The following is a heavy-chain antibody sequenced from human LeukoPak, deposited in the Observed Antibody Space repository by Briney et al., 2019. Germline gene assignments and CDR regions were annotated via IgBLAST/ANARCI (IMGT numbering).Heavy chain of an antibody. CDR2: INHSGTT. CDR1: GRSFSGYY. Sequence: AETLSLTCAVYGRSFSGYYWSWIRHPPGKGLECIGEINHSGTTNYTPSLKSRVTTSVDTSKNQFSLKLSSVTAADTAVYYCARSHNWNDFGYWGQGTLVTVSS. V-gene: IGHV4-34*01. D-gene: IGHD1-20*01. J-gene: IGHJ4*02. CDR3: ARSHNWNDFGY.